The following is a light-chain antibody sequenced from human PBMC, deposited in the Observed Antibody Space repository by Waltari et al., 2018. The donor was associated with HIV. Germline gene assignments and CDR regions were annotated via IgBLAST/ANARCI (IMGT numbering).Light chain of an antibody. Sequence: QSVLTPPPSASGTPGQRVTITCSGSSSNIGRNYVDWYQQLPRTAPKLLIHRNNQRPSGVPDRFSGSKSGTSVSLAISGLRSEDEADYYCAAWDDRLSGWVFGGGTKLTV. CDR3: AAWDDRLSGWV. CDR1: SSNIGRNY. J-gene: IGLJ3*02. CDR2: RNN. V-gene: IGLV1-47*01.